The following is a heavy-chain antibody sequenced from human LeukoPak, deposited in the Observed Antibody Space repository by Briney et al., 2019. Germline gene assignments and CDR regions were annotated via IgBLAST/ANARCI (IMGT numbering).Heavy chain of an antibody. CDR2: IYTSGST. Sequence: PSETLSLTCTVSGGSISSYYWSWIRQPPGKGLEWIGRIYTSGSTNYNPSLKSRVTMSVDTSKNQFSLELSSVTAADTAVYYCARDKGPYCSSTSCYTELDYWGQGTLVTVSS. CDR1: GGSISSYY. J-gene: IGHJ4*02. CDR3: ARDKGPYCSSTSCYTELDY. V-gene: IGHV4-4*07. D-gene: IGHD2-2*02.